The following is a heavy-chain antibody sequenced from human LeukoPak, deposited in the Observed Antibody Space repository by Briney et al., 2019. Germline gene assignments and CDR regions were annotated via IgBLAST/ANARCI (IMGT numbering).Heavy chain of an antibody. CDR2: ISYDGSNK. D-gene: IGHD3-22*01. V-gene: IGHV3-30-3*01. J-gene: IGHJ4*02. CDR1: GFTFSIYA. Sequence: QPGRSLRLSCAASGFTFSIYAMHWVRQAPGKGLEWVAVISYDGSNKYYADSVKGRFTISRDNSKNTLYLQMNSLRAEDTAVYYCARGYYDSSGYYYGFDYWGQGTLVTVSS. CDR3: ARGYYDSSGYYYGFDY.